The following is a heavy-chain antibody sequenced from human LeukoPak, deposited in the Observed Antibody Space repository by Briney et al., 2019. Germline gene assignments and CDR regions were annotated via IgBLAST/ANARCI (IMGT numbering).Heavy chain of an antibody. V-gene: IGHV4-34*01. CDR3: ARDPPFSFGAFDI. J-gene: IGHJ3*02. CDR2: INHSGST. Sequence: KPSETLSLTCAVYVESFSGYYWSRVRQPPGKGLEWIGEINHSGSTSYNPSLKSRVTISADTSKNQFSLKLSSVTAADTAVYYCARDPPFSFGAFDIWGQGTMVTVSS. D-gene: IGHD3-3*01. CDR1: VESFSGYY.